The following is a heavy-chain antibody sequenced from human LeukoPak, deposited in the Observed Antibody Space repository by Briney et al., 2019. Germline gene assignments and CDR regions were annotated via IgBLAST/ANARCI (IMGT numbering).Heavy chain of an antibody. CDR3: ARSALGGVVTIYDY. CDR1: GGSISSYY. D-gene: IGHD4-23*01. V-gene: IGHV4-59*01. CDR2: IYYSGST. J-gene: IGHJ4*02. Sequence: SETLSLTCTVSGGSISSYYWSWVRQPPGKGREWIGYIYYSGSTNYKPSLKSRVNISVETYKKKFSLKLSYMAAADTAVYCCARSALGGVVTIYDYWGQGTLVTVSS.